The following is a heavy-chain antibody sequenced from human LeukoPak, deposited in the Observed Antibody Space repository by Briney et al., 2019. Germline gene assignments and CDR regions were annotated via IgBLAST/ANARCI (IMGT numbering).Heavy chain of an antibody. CDR1: GFTFSSYA. J-gene: IGHJ4*02. V-gene: IGHV3-23*01. D-gene: IGHD6-13*01. Sequence: QSGGSLRLSCAASGFTFSSYAMSWVRQAPGKGLEWVSAISGSGGSTYYADSVKGRFTISRDNSKNTLYLQMNSLRAEDTAVYYCARSPGYSSSWPNDYWGQGTLVTVSS. CDR2: ISGSGGST. CDR3: ARSPGYSSSWPNDY.